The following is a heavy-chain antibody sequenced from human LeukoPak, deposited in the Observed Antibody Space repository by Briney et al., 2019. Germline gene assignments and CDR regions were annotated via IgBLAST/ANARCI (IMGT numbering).Heavy chain of an antibody. D-gene: IGHD3-22*01. CDR3: ARDSQDGGYLFDY. V-gene: IGHV1-8*03. J-gene: IGHJ4*02. CDR1: GYTFTSYD. CDR2: MNPNSGNT. Sequence: ASVKVSCKASGYTFTSYDINWVRQATGQGLEWMGWMNPNSGNTGYAQKFQGRVTITRNTYISTAYMELSSLRSEDTAVYYCARDSQDGGYLFDYWGQGTLVTVSS.